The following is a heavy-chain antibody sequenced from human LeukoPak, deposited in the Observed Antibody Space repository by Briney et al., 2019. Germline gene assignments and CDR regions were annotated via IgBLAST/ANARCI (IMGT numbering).Heavy chain of an antibody. CDR1: GFTFSDYY. CDR2: ISSSSSYI. Sequence: GGSLRLSCAASGFTFSDYYMSWIRQAPGKGLEWVSSISSSSSYIYYADSVKGRFTISRDNAKNSLYLQMNSLRAEDTAVYYCARDYYYDSSGYKFDYWGQGTLVTVSS. D-gene: IGHD3-22*01. V-gene: IGHV3-11*06. CDR3: ARDYYYDSSGYKFDY. J-gene: IGHJ4*02.